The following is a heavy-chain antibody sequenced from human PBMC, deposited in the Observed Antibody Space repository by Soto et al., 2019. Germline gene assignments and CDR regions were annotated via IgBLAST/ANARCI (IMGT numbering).Heavy chain of an antibody. Sequence: QVQLQQWGAGLLKPSETLSLTCAVYGGSFSGYYWSWIRQPPGKGLEWIGEIHHSGTTAYNPSLKSRVTISLDTSQNQFSLKLSSVTAADTAVYYCARGGYRGYLRWGQGTLVTVSS. CDR3: ARGGYRGYLR. J-gene: IGHJ4*02. CDR1: GGSFSGYY. CDR2: IHHSGTT. D-gene: IGHD5-12*01. V-gene: IGHV4-34*01.